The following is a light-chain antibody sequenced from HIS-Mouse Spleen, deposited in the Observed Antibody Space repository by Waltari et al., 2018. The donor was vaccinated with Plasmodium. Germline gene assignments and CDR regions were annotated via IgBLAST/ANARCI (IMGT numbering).Light chain of an antibody. Sequence: EIVMTQSSATLSGSPGERATLSCRASQSVSSTLAWYQQKPGHAPRLLIYGASTRATGIPARFSGSGSGTEFTLTISSLQSEDFAVYYCQQYNNWSFTFGPGTKVDIK. V-gene: IGKV3-15*01. CDR2: GAS. CDR1: QSVSST. J-gene: IGKJ3*01. CDR3: QQYNNWSFT.